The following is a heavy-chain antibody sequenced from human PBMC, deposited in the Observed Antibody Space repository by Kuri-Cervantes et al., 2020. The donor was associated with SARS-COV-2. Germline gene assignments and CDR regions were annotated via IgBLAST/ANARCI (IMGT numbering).Heavy chain of an antibody. D-gene: IGHD6-13*01. CDR2: IYYSGST. J-gene: IGHJ4*02. Sequence: ESLKISCAVYGGSFSGYYWGWIRQPPGKGLEWIGSIYYSGSTYYNPSLKSRVTISVDTSKNQFPLKLSSVTAADTAVYYCARLEIPLVAAAYAYWGQGTLVTVSS. CDR3: ARLEIPLVAAAYAY. V-gene: IGHV4-39*01. CDR1: GGSFSGYY.